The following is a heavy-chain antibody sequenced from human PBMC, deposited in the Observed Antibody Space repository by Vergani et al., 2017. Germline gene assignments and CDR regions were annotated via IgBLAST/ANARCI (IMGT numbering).Heavy chain of an antibody. CDR1: GDSIISRSYY. D-gene: IGHD3-16*01. CDR2: IYNSGNG. CDR3: ASGKYYSDSTSHFRGRYFDV. V-gene: IGHV4-39*01. J-gene: IGHJ2*01. Sequence: QMQLQESGPGLVKASETLSLTCTVSGDSIISRSYYWGWIRQPPGKGLEWIGSIYNSGNGDSISSPKSRVTISSDTSKNQFSLRLTSVPAADTAVYYCASGKYYSDSTSHFRGRYFDVWGRGTLVTVPS.